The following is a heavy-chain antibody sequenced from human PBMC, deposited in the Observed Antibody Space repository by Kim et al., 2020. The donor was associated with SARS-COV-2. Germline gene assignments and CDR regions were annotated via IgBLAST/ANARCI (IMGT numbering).Heavy chain of an antibody. J-gene: IGHJ4*02. D-gene: IGHD3-9*01. CDR2: ISSSSSTI. CDR1: GFTFSSYS. CDR3: ARGKTYYDILKGSWYFDY. V-gene: IGHV3-48*02. Sequence: GGSLRLSCAASGFTFSSYSMNWVRQAPGKGLEWVSYISSSSSTIYYADSVKGRFTISRDNAKNSLYLQMNSLRDEDTAVYYCARGKTYYDILKGSWYFDYWGQGTLVTVSS.